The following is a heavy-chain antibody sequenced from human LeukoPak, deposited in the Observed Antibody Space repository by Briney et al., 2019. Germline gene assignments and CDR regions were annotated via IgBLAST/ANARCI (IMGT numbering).Heavy chain of an antibody. CDR3: AKSGVTGRNPPRYSDY. J-gene: IGHJ4*02. V-gene: IGHV3-23*01. CDR2: ISGTGFTT. CDR1: GFTFSTYG. D-gene: IGHD2-21*02. Sequence: PGGSLRLSCAASGFTFSTYGMHWVRQAPGKGLEWVSGISGTGFTTYYTDSVKGRFTISRDNSKNTLCLQMDSLSAEDTAVYYCAKSGVTGRNPPRYSDYWGQGTLVTVSS.